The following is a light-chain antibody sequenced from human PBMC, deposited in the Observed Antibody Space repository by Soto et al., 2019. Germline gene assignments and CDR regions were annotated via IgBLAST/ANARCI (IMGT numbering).Light chain of an antibody. J-gene: IGKJ5*01. CDR1: QSVSNNY. V-gene: IGKV3-20*01. CDR3: QQYGNPRIT. Sequence: EIVLTQSPGTLSLSPGERATLSCRASQSVSNNYLAWYQQKPGQAPRLLIYGASNRATGIPGRFSGSGSGTDFTLTISRLEPEDFAVYYCQQYGNPRITFGQGTRLEIK. CDR2: GAS.